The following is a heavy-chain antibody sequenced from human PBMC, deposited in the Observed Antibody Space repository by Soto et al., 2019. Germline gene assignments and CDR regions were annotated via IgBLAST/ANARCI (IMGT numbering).Heavy chain of an antibody. CDR2: IYKSTTT. V-gene: IGHV4-30-4*01. Sequence: SETLSLTCSVSGDSISTVDYFWAWIRQPPGQALEYIGYIYKSTTTYYNPSFESRVAISLDTSKSQFSLNVTSVTAADTAVYFCARGRYCLTGKCFPNWFDSWGQGTLVTVSS. J-gene: IGHJ5*01. D-gene: IGHD2-15*01. CDR1: GDSISTVDYF. CDR3: ARGRYCLTGKCFPNWFDS.